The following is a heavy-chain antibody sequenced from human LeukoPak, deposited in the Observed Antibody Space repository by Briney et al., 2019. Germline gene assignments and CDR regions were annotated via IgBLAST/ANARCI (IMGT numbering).Heavy chain of an antibody. CDR1: GFTFDYYW. D-gene: IGHD3-22*01. CDR2: IKDDGSEQ. CDR3: AKDPTHYRVWDYYETIGLSY. V-gene: IGHV3-7*01. Sequence: PGGSLRLSCAASGFTFDYYWMTWVRQAPGKGLEWVATIKDDGSEQFYVDSVKGRFTISRDNTQTSVYLHMNSLRVEDTAVYYCAKDPTHYRVWDYYETIGLSYWGQGTLVTVSS. J-gene: IGHJ4*02.